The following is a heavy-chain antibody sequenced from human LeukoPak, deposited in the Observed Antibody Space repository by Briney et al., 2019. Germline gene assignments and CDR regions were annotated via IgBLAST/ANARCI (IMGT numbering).Heavy chain of an antibody. CDR1: GFTFSSYA. V-gene: IGHV3-23*01. D-gene: IGHD1-1*01. Sequence: GGSLRLSCAASGFTFSSYAMSWVRQAPGKGLEWVSAISGAGGSTSYADSVKGRFTASRDNSKNTLYLQMNSLRAENTAVYYCATWNHVAHWGQGTLVTVSS. J-gene: IGHJ4*02. CDR2: ISGAGGST. CDR3: ATWNHVAH.